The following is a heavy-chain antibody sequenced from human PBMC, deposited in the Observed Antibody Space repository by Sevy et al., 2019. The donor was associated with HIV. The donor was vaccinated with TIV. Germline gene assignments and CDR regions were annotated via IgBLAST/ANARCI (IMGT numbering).Heavy chain of an antibody. D-gene: IGHD3-10*01. CDR3: TRGSGIDYYEKGMDL. Sequence: GGSLRLSCAASGSSFESFAMSWVRQAPGKGLEWVAYISKSSSYIYYADSVKGRFTISRDNAKNSLFLQMNSLGAEDSAIYYCTRGSGIDYYEKGMDLWGQGTTVTVSS. J-gene: IGHJ6*02. V-gene: IGHV3-21*04. CDR1: GSSFESFA. CDR2: ISKSSSYI.